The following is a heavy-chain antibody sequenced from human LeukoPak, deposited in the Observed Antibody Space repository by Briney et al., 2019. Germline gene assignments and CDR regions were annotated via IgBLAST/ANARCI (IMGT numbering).Heavy chain of an antibody. Sequence: PGGSLRLSCAASGFTFSSYGMHWVRQAPGKGLEWVAFIPYDGSNKYYADSVKGRFTISRDNSKNTLYLQMNSLRAEDTAVYYCAKDRRGPWGQGTLVTVSS. V-gene: IGHV3-30*02. CDR1: GFTFSSYG. CDR2: IPYDGSNK. CDR3: AKDRRGP. D-gene: IGHD3-10*01. J-gene: IGHJ5*02.